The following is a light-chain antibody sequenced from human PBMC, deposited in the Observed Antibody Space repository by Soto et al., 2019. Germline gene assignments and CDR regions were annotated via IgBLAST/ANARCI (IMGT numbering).Light chain of an antibody. Sequence: IQMTQSPSSLSASVGDRVTITCRASQGIRNDLGWYQQKPGKAPKLLIYAASSLESGVPARFSGSGSGTEFTLTISSLQSEDFAVYYCQQYNNWPPITFGQGTRLEIK. CDR1: QGIRND. V-gene: IGKV1-17*01. CDR2: AAS. J-gene: IGKJ5*01. CDR3: QQYNNWPPIT.